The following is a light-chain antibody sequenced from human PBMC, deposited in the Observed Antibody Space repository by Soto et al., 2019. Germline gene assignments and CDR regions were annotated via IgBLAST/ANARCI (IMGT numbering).Light chain of an antibody. Sequence: EIVLTQSPGTLSFSPGERATLSCRASHSVSSSYLAWYQQKPGQAPRLLIYGASSRATGIPDRFSGSGSGTNFTLTISRLEPADFAVYYCQQYGSSQAVTFGQGTKVDIK. V-gene: IGKV3-20*01. J-gene: IGKJ1*01. CDR1: HSVSSSY. CDR2: GAS. CDR3: QQYGSSQAVT.